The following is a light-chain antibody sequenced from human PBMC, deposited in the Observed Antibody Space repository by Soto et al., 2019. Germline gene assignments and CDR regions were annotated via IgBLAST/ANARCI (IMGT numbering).Light chain of an antibody. CDR2: EVS. V-gene: IGLV2-14*01. CDR1: SSDDGGYNY. CDR3: NSYGSTSTRYV. Sequence: QSARTQPASVSGSPGQSITISCTGTSSDDGGYNYVSWYQQHPGKAPKLMIYEVSNRPSGVSNRFSGSKSGNTASLTISGLQAEDEADYFCNSYGSTSTRYVFGTGTKLTVL. J-gene: IGLJ1*01.